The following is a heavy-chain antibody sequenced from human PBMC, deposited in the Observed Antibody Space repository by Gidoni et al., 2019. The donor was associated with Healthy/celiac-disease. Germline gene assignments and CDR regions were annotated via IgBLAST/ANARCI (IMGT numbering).Heavy chain of an antibody. CDR1: GFTFSGYA. V-gene: IGHV3-23*01. CDR3: AKDADPDLVPAAIRGHDAFDI. CDR2: ISGSGVST. J-gene: IGHJ3*02. D-gene: IGHD2-2*02. Sequence: EVQLLESGGGLVQPGGSLRLSCAAYGFTFSGYAMSWVRQAPGKGLEWVSAISGSGVSTYYADSVKCRFTISRDNSKNTLYLQMNSLRAEDTAVYYCAKDADPDLVPAAIRGHDAFDIWGQGTMVTVSS.